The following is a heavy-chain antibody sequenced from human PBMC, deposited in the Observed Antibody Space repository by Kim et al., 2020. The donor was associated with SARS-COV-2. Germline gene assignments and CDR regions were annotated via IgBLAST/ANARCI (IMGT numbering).Heavy chain of an antibody. CDR3: AIQIEYGRVYLDL. J-gene: IGHJ2*01. D-gene: IGHD4-17*01. V-gene: IGHV3-30*01. Sequence: AVISSDESHKYYADSMKGRFTISRDNSKNTLYLQMNSLRAEATSIYYCAIQIEYGRVYLDLCGRGT. CDR2: ISSDESHK.